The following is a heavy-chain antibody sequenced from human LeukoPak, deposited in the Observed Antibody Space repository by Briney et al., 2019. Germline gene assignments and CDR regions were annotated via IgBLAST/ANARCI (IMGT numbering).Heavy chain of an antibody. CDR1: GGSISSYY. Sequence: SETLSLTCSVSGGSISSYYWSWIRQPPGKGLEWIGYIYYSGSTNYNPSLKSRVTISLDTSKNQFSLKLSSVTAADTAVYYCARAVQLERPPPLIGYYYMDVWGKGTTVTVSS. J-gene: IGHJ6*03. D-gene: IGHD1-1*01. CDR2: IYYSGST. CDR3: ARAVQLERPPPLIGYYYMDV. V-gene: IGHV4-59*01.